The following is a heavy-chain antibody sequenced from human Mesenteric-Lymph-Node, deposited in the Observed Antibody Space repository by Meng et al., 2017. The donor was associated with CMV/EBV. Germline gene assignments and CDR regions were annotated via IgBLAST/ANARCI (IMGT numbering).Heavy chain of an antibody. CDR3: ARGGPHQSGYDF. V-gene: IGHV4-34*01. D-gene: IGHD3-10*01. CDR2: INHIANT. Sequence: SETLSLTCAVSGGSFSIYYWSWIRQSPGKGLEWLGHINHIANTNYNPSLKSRLTMSVDTSKNQFSLDLTSVTAADTGVYFCARGGPHQSGYDFWGQGTLVTVSS. CDR1: GGSFSIYY. J-gene: IGHJ4*02.